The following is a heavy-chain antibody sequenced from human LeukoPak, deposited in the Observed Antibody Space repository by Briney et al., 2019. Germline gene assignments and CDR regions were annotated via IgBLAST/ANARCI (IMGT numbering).Heavy chain of an antibody. CDR1: GGTFSSYA. CDR2: ISTYNGNT. V-gene: IGHV1-18*01. J-gene: IGHJ6*03. D-gene: IGHD1-26*01. CDR3: ARVGATGYYYIDV. Sequence: ASVKVSCKASGGTFSSYAISWVRQAPGQGLEWMGWISTYNGNTNYAQNLQGRVTMTTDTSTSTAYMELRSLRSDDTALYYCARVGATGYYYIDVWGKGTTVTISS.